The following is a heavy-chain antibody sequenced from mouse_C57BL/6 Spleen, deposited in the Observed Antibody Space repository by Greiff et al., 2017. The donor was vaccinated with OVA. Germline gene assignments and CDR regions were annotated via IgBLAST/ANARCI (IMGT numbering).Heavy chain of an antibody. Sequence: QVQLQQPGAELVMPGASVKLSCKASGYTFTSYWMHWVKQRPGQGLEWIGEIDPSDSYTNYNQKFKGKSTLTVDKSSSTAYMQLSGLTSEDSAVYYCARGLFLYYFDYWGQGTTLTVSS. V-gene: IGHV1-69*01. J-gene: IGHJ2*01. CDR2: IDPSDSYT. D-gene: IGHD3-1*01. CDR3: ARGLFLYYFDY. CDR1: GYTFTSYW.